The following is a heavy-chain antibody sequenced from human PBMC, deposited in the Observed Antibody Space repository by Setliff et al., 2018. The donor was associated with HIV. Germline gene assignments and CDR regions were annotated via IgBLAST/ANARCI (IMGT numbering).Heavy chain of an antibody. V-gene: IGHV3-30*01. CDR3: ARDSRYFEMDWLFDP. CDR1: GFTFSSYA. J-gene: IGHJ5*02. CDR2: ISYDGSDK. D-gene: IGHD3-9*01. Sequence: GGSLRLSCAASGFTFSSYAMHWVRQAPGKGLEWVAVISYDGSDKYYADSVRGRFTISRDNSKNTLYVQMNSLRPEDTAVYYCARDSRYFEMDWLFDPWGQGTLVTVSS.